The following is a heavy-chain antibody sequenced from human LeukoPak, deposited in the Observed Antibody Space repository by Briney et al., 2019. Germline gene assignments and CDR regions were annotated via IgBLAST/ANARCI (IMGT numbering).Heavy chain of an antibody. CDR1: GFIFSSYW. D-gene: IGHD6-13*01. CDR3: ASLLQSSWYRYFDY. V-gene: IGHV3-23*01. J-gene: IGHJ4*02. CDR2: ISGSTGRT. Sequence: GGSLRLSCEVSGFIFSSYWMSWVRQAPGKGLEWVSAISGSTGRTYYADSVKGRFTISRDNSKNTLYLQMNSLRAEDTAVYYCASLLQSSWYRYFDYWGQGTLVTVSS.